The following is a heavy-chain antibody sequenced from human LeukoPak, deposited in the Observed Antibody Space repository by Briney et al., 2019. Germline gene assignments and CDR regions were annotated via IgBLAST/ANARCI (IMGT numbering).Heavy chain of an antibody. CDR1: GFTFSSYE. CDR3: ARASGYSYGFGSRGYYYYMDV. CDR2: ISSSGSTI. V-gene: IGHV3-48*03. Sequence: GGSLRLSCAASGFTFSSYEMNWVRQAPGKGLEWVSYISSSGSTIYYADSVKGRFTISRDNAKNSLYLQMNSLRAEDTAVYYCARASGYSYGFGSRGYYYYMDVWGKGTTVTVSS. J-gene: IGHJ6*03. D-gene: IGHD5-18*01.